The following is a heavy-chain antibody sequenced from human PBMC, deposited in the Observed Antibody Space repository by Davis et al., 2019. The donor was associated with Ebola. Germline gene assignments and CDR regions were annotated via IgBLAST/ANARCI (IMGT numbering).Heavy chain of an antibody. Sequence: ASVKVSCKASGYTFINYGINWVRQAPGQGLEWMGWISAYNGKTDYAQKFQGRVTMTTDTSTSTTYMELRSLRSDDTAVYYCARAGRNWAYYYYYYGMDVWGQGTTVTVSS. CDR2: ISAYNGKT. CDR1: GYTFINYG. D-gene: IGHD3-10*01. V-gene: IGHV1-18*04. J-gene: IGHJ6*02. CDR3: ARAGRNWAYYYYYYGMDV.